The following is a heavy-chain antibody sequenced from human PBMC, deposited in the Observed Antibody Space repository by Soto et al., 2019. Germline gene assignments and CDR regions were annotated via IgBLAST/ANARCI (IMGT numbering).Heavy chain of an antibody. CDR1: GGSISSSNW. V-gene: IGHV4-4*02. Sequence: SETLSLTCAVSGGSISSSNWWSWVRQPPGKGLEWIGEIYHSGSTNYNPSLKSRVTISVDKSKNQFSLKLSSVAAADTAVYYCARDLFEYYYGMDVWGQGTTVTVSS. D-gene: IGHD2-21*01. J-gene: IGHJ6*02. CDR2: IYHSGST. CDR3: ARDLFEYYYGMDV.